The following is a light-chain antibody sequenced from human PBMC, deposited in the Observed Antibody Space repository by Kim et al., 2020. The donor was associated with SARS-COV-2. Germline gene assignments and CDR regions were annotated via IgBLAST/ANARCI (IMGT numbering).Light chain of an antibody. V-gene: IGLV7-46*01. J-gene: IGLJ2*01. Sequence: PGGKVTPHCPSTTGPVIDGHFPYWFQQKPGQAPTTLIFDTGNRHSWTPARFSGSLLGGKAALTLSAARPEDEADYYCLLSYSDSRVFGGGTQLTVL. CDR3: LLSYSDSRV. CDR2: DTG. CDR1: TGPVIDGHF.